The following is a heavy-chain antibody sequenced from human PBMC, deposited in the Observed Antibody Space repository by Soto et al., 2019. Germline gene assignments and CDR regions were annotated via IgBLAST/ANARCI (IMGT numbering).Heavy chain of an antibody. Sequence: SLRLSCTVSGFAFNNYGINWVRQAPGKGLEWVSSINKSDYTYYSDSVKGRFTISRDNAKNSVPLQMNTLRVEDTAVYYCAREASIIIPAVSDFWGQGTLVTVSS. V-gene: IGHV3-21*01. CDR3: AREASIIIPAVSDF. D-gene: IGHD2-2*01. CDR1: GFAFNNYG. J-gene: IGHJ4*02. CDR2: INKSDYT.